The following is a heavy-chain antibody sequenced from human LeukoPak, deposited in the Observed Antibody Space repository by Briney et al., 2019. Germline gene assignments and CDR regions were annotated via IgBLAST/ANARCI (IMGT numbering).Heavy chain of an antibody. J-gene: IGHJ5*02. CDR3: ARHPLPGWFDP. D-gene: IGHD2-2*01. Sequence: SQTLSLTCTVSGGSISSGSYYWSWIRQPAGKGLEWIGRIYTSGSTNYNPSLKSRVTISVDTSMNQFSLKLSSVTAADTAVYYCARHPLPGWFDPWGQGTLVTVSS. CDR1: GGSISSGSYY. CDR2: IYTSGST. V-gene: IGHV4-61*02.